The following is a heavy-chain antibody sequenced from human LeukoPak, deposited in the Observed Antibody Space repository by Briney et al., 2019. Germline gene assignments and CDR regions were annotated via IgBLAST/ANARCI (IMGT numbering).Heavy chain of an antibody. D-gene: IGHD5-18*01. CDR3: AKTSRYGYDRSPDD. J-gene: IGHJ4*02. CDR2: INWNDGST. Sequence: GGSLRLSCAASGFTFDDYAMSWVRQAPGKGLEWVSGINWNDGSTGYADSVKGPFTLSRDNAKNSLYLQMSSLRAEDTALYYCAKTSRYGYDRSPDDWGQGTLVTVSS. V-gene: IGHV3-20*04. CDR1: GFTFDDYA.